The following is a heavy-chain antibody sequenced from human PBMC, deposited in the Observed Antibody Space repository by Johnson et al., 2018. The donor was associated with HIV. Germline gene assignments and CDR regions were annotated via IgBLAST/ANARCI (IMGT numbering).Heavy chain of an antibody. CDR3: ARCRGGDPIAFDI. Sequence: VQLVESGGGLIQPGGSLRLSCAASGFTFDDYGMSWVRQGSGKGLEWVSGINWNGGTTGYAGSVKGRFTISRDNAKNSLYLVMKSLRDEDTALYFCARCRGGDPIAFDIWGQGTMVTVSS. CDR1: GFTFDDYG. V-gene: IGHV3-20*04. CDR2: INWNGGTT. D-gene: IGHD3-16*01. J-gene: IGHJ3*02.